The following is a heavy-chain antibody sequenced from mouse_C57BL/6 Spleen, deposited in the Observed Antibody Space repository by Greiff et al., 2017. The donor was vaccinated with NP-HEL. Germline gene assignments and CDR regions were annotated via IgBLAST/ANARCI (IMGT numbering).Heavy chain of an antibody. V-gene: IGHV1-64*01. CDR1: GYTFTSYW. CDR3: ALLQRYPLDY. J-gene: IGHJ4*01. D-gene: IGHD1-1*01. CDR2: IHPNSGST. Sequence: QGQVQQPGAELVKPGASVKLSCKASGYTFTSYWMHWVKQRPGQGLEWIGMIHPNSGSTNYNEKFKSKATLTVDKSSSTAYMQLSSLTSEDSAVYYCALLQRYPLDYWGQGTSVTVSS.